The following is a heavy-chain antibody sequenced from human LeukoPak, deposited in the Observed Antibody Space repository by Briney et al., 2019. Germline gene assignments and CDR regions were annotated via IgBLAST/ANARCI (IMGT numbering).Heavy chain of an antibody. V-gene: IGHV1-2*02. D-gene: IGHD6-19*01. J-gene: IGHJ5*02. Sequence: ASVKVSCKASGYTFTAYYMHWVRQAPGQGLEWMGWINPNSGGTNYARKFQGRVTMTRDTSISTAYMELNRLISDDTAVYYCARGAQQWLVLRVWFDPWGQGTLVTVSS. CDR1: GYTFTAYY. CDR3: ARGAQQWLVLRVWFDP. CDR2: INPNSGGT.